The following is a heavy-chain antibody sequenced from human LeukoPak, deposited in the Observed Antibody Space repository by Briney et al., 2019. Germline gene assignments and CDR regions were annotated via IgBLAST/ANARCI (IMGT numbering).Heavy chain of an antibody. J-gene: IGHJ4*02. D-gene: IGHD3-10*01. CDR1: GFPFVTHA. Sequence: GGSLRLSCAASGFPFVTHAMTWVRQAPGKGLDYVSLISGSGGTTYYAHSLKDRFTISRDNTKTPLYLQMHSLRVEDTAIYYGAARPGDLAVPFDYWGQGTLVVAPS. CDR2: ISGSGGTT. V-gene: IGHV3-23*01. CDR3: AARPGDLAVPFDY.